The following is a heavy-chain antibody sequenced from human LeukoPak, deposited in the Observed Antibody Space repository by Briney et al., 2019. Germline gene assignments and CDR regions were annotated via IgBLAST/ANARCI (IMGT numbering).Heavy chain of an antibody. CDR1: GFTFSSYS. D-gene: IGHD1-26*01. CDR3: AKEPRSGGYYFDY. CDR2: ISSSSSYI. Sequence: GGSLRLSCAASGFTFSSYSMNWVRQAPGKGLEWVSSISSSSSYIYYADSVKGRFTISRDNAKNSLYLQMNSLRAEDTALYYCAKEPRSGGYYFDYWGQGTLVTVSS. J-gene: IGHJ4*02. V-gene: IGHV3-21*04.